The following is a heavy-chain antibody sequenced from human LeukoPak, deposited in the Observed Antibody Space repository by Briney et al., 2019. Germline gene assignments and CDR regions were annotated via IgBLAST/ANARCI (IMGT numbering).Heavy chain of an antibody. D-gene: IGHD3-22*01. V-gene: IGHV4-31*03. CDR3: ARSHYYDSSGYYGLYFDY. CDR2: IYYSGST. J-gene: IGHJ4*02. Sequence: SETLSLTCTVSGGSISSGGYYWSWTRQHPGKGLEWIGYIYYSGSTYYNPSLKSRVTISVDTSKNQFSLKLSSVTAADTAVYYCARSHYYDSSGYYGLYFDYWGQGTLVTVSS. CDR1: GGSISSGGYY.